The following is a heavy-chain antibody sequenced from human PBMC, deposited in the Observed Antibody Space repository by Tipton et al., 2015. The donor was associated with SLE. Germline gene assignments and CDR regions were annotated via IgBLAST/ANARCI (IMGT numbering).Heavy chain of an antibody. CDR1: GYTFTSYY. Sequence: QSGAEVKKPGASVKVSCKASGYTFTSYYMHWVRQAPGQGLEWMGIINPSGGSTSYAQKLQGRVTMTTDTSTSTAYMELRSLRSDDTAVYYCASELLDAFDIWGQGTMVTVSS. CDR3: ASELLDAFDI. V-gene: IGHV1-46*01. J-gene: IGHJ3*02. D-gene: IGHD2-15*01. CDR2: INPSGGST.